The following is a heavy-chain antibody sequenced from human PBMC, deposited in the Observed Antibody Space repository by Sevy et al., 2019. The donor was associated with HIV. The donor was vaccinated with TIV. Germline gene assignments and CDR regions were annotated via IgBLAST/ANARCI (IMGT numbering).Heavy chain of an antibody. D-gene: IGHD6-19*01. V-gene: IGHV4-61*01. CDR2: IYYSGST. Sequence: SETLSLTCTVSGGSVSSGSYYWSWIRQPPGKGLEWIGYIYYSGSTNYNPSLKSRVTISVDTSKNQFSLKLSSVTAADTAVYYCARAPLIAVAGTGWFDPWGQRTLVTVSS. J-gene: IGHJ5*02. CDR1: GGSVSSGSYY. CDR3: ARAPLIAVAGTGWFDP.